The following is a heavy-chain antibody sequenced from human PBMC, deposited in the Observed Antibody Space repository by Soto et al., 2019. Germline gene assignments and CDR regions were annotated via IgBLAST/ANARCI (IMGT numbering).Heavy chain of an antibody. V-gene: IGHV3-30*18. D-gene: IGHD4-17*01. CDR3: AKDLATMTTRVRYYYYGMDV. Sequence: QVQLVESGGGVVQPGRSLRLSCAASGFSFSSYGLYWVRQAPGKGLEWVASISNDGSKKYYADSVKGRFTISRDISKKTLYLQMNSLRAEDTALYYCAKDLATMTTRVRYYYYGMDVWGQGTTVTVSS. CDR2: ISNDGSKK. CDR1: GFSFSSYG. J-gene: IGHJ6*02.